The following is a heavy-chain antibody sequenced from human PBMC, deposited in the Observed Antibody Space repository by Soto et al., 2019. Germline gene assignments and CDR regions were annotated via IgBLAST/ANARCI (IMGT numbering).Heavy chain of an antibody. D-gene: IGHD6-19*01. V-gene: IGHV4-39*01. CDR3: ARREYSSERYAFDI. CDR1: GGSISSSSYY. J-gene: IGHJ3*02. CDR2: IYYSGST. Sequence: SETLSLTCTVSGGSISSSSYYWGWIRQPPGKGLEWIGSIYYSGSTYYNPSLKSRVTISVDTSKNQFSLKLSSVTAADTAVYYCARREYSSERYAFDIWGQGTMVTVS.